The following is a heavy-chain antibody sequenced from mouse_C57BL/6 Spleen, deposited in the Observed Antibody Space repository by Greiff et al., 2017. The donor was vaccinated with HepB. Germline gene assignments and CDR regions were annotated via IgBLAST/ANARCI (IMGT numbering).Heavy chain of an antibody. CDR2: INPNNGGT. Sequence: EVQLQQSGPELVKPGASVKISCKASGYTFTDYYMNWVKQSHGKSLEWIGDINPNNGGTSYNQKFKGKATLTVDKSSSTAYMELRSLTSEDSAVYYGARGGYYGSSSAWFAYWGQGTLVTVSA. CDR1: GYTFTDYY. D-gene: IGHD1-1*01. CDR3: ARGGYYGSSSAWFAY. J-gene: IGHJ3*01. V-gene: IGHV1-26*01.